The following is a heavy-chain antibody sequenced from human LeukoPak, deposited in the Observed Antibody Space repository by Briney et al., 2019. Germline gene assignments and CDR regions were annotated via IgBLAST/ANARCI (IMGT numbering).Heavy chain of an antibody. J-gene: IGHJ4*02. D-gene: IGHD3-10*01. CDR1: DDSISSRTFY. CDR2: FKSGDTT. CDR3: ARQRAWFGEWAFDN. Sequence: PSETLSLTCTVSDDSISSRTFYWGWIRQPPGRGLEWIGRFKSGDTTYYMSSLKSRVPLFVDTSRKQFSLELTSVTAADTAVYYCARQRAWFGEWAFDNWGQGTLVTVSS. V-gene: IGHV4-39*01.